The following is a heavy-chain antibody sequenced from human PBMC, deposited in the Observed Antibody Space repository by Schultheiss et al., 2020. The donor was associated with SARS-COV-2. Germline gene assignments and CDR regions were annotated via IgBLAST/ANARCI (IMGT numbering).Heavy chain of an antibody. J-gene: IGHJ6*02. CDR1: GGSISSGGYY. Sequence: SETLSLTCTVSGGSISSGGYYWSWIRQHPGKGLEWIGYIYYSGSTYYNPSLKSLVTISVDTSKNQFSLKLSSVTAADTAVYYCARDLTYGDYGMDVWGQGTTVTVSS. V-gene: IGHV4-31*01. CDR3: ARDLTYGDYGMDV. D-gene: IGHD4-17*01. CDR2: IYYSGST.